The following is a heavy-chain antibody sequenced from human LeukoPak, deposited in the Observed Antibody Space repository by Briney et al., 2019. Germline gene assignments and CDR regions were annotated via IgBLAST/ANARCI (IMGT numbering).Heavy chain of an antibody. CDR1: GFRFGSYA. J-gene: IGHJ4*02. V-gene: IGHV3-23*01. CDR3: AKEDHDVLTSYWLFDD. CDR2: ISGNSADT. D-gene: IGHD3-9*01. Sequence: PGGSLRLSCGASGFRFGSYAMNWVRQAPGKGLEWVSVISGNSADTYYADSVKGRFTISRDNSKSTLYLQVISLRAEDTAVYYCAKEDHDVLTSYWLFDDWGQGTLVTVSS.